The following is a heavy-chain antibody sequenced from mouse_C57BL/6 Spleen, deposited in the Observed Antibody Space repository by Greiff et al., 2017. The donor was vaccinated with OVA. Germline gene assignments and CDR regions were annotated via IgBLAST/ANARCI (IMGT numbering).Heavy chain of an antibody. CDR1: GYSFTSGYD. V-gene: IGHV3-1*01. CDR3: ARDYYGSSHWYFDV. J-gene: IGHJ1*03. Sequence: EVHLVESGPGMVKPSQSLSLTCSVTGYSFTSGYDWHWIRHFPGNILEWMGYISYSGSTNYNPSLKSRISITHDTSKNHFFLKLNSVTTEDTATYYCARDYYGSSHWYFDVWGTGTTVTVSS. D-gene: IGHD1-1*01. CDR2: ISYSGST.